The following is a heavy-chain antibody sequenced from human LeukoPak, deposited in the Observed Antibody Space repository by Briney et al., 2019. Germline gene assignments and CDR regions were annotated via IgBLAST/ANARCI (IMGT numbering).Heavy chain of an antibody. CDR2: IWYDGSNK. V-gene: IGHV3-33*01. J-gene: IGHJ4*02. D-gene: IGHD6-19*01. Sequence: GGSLRLSCAASGFTFSSYGMHWVRQAPGKGLEWVAVIWYDGSNKYYADSVKDRFTISRDNSKNTLYLQMSSLRAEDTAVYYCARERIAVAGEFDYWGQGTLVSVSS. CDR1: GFTFSSYG. CDR3: ARERIAVAGEFDY.